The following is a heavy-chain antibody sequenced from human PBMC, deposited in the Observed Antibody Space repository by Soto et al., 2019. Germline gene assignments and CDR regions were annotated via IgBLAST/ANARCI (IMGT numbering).Heavy chain of an antibody. J-gene: IGHJ4*02. CDR2: ISQSGNT. Sequence: PSETLSLTCSLYRGSLSGFYWSWIRQPPGKRLEWIGEISQSGNTNYNPSLKSRVSISVDTSKNQFSLNLASVTAADTAVYYCARASKVSGSSQTRPDFWGQGALVTVSS. V-gene: IGHV4-34*01. CDR3: ARASKVSGSSQTRPDF. CDR1: RGSLSGFY. D-gene: IGHD6-6*01.